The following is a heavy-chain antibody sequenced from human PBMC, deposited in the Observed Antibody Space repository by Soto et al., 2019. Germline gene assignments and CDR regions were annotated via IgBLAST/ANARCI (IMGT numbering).Heavy chain of an antibody. CDR2: ISGSGGHT. D-gene: IGHD2-8*01. Sequence: GGSLRLSCTGSGFSFFRYAMSWVRQAPGKGLEWVSTISGSGGHTYYADSVKGRFVVSRDNDKNTVYLHMSSLTGEDTAVYFCAKIEMGWFAHWGQGTRVTVSS. CDR1: GFSFFRYA. V-gene: IGHV3-23*01. J-gene: IGHJ5*02. CDR3: AKIEMGWFAH.